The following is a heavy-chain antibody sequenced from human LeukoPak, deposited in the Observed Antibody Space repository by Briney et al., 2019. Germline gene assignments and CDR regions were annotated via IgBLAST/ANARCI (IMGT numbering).Heavy chain of an antibody. Sequence: SVKVSCKASGGTFSSYAISWVRQAPGQGLEWMGRIIPILGIANYAQKFQGRVTITADKSTSTAYMELSSLRSEDTAVYYCASLAVAGTVRGRYFDLWGRGTLVTVSS. V-gene: IGHV1-69*04. CDR2: IIPILGIA. CDR1: GGTFSSYA. J-gene: IGHJ2*01. CDR3: ASLAVAGTVRGRYFDL. D-gene: IGHD6-19*01.